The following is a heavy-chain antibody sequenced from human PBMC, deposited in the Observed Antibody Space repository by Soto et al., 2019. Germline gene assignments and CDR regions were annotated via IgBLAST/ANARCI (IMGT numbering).Heavy chain of an antibody. D-gene: IGHD5-12*01. CDR1: GYTFSDYY. CDR3: ARESGGATATLDYYYFYMDV. V-gene: IGHV1-2*06. J-gene: IGHJ6*03. Sequence: QVQLVQSGAEVKKPGASVTVSCKASGYTFSDYYLHWVRQAPGQGPEWMGRINPNSGDAKFAQKFQGRVPMNRDPFVRTAFMELNWLKSDDTAVYYCARESGGATATLDYYYFYMDVWGKGTTVTVSS. CDR2: INPNSGDA.